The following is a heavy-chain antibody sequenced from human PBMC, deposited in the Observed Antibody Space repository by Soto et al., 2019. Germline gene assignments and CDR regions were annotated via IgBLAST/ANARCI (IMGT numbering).Heavy chain of an antibody. Sequence: SETLSLTCTVTGDSISNRSYYWGWIRQPPGKGLEWIGSIYYSGSTYNNPSLKSRVSMSVDTSKNQFSLKLRSVTAADTALYYCARQRTSVVTQAYFDSWGQGYLVTVS. CDR1: GDSISNRSYY. CDR2: IYYSGST. J-gene: IGHJ4*02. D-gene: IGHD2-21*02. CDR3: ARQRTSVVTQAYFDS. V-gene: IGHV4-39*01.